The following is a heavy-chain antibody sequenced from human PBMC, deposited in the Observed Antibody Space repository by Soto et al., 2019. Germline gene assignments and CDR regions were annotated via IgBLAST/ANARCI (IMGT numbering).Heavy chain of an antibody. Sequence: EVQLVESGGGLVKPGGSLRLCCTASGFTFSSYSMNWVRQAPGKGLEWVSSISSSSRDIYYADSVKGRFSISRDNAKNSQYLQMNSLRAEDTAVYYCARDFEEAVGGGWGQGTLVTVS. CDR1: GFTFSSYS. CDR2: ISSSSRDI. V-gene: IGHV3-21*01. CDR3: ARDFEEAVGGG. J-gene: IGHJ4*02. D-gene: IGHD6-19*01.